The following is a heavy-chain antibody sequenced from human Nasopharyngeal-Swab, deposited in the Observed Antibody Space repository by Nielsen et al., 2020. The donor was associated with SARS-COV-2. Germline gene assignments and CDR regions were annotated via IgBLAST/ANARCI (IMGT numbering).Heavy chain of an antibody. V-gene: IGHV3-23*01. D-gene: IGHD4-17*01. Sequence: GGSLRLSCVASGFTYSTYAMSWVRMAPGKGLEWVSGISGRGDNTYYADSVMGRFTIPRDNAMETLYLQMNRLRLDDTAVYYCAKGVGYGDTGCFDEWGQGTLVTASS. CDR2: ISGRGDNT. J-gene: IGHJ4*02. CDR3: AKGVGYGDTGCFDE. CDR1: GFTYSTYA.